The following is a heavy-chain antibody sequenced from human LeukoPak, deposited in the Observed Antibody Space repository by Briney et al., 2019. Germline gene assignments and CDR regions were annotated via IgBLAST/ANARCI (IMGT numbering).Heavy chain of an antibody. D-gene: IGHD1-26*01. Sequence: GVLRLSCAASGSTFSSYGMHWVRQAPGKGLEWVAVISYDGSNKYYADSVKGRFTISRDNSKNTLYLQMNSLRAEDTAVYYCAKRIVGPYFYYFDYWGQGTLVTVSS. CDR2: ISYDGSNK. V-gene: IGHV3-30*18. CDR3: AKRIVGPYFYYFDY. J-gene: IGHJ4*02. CDR1: GSTFSSYG.